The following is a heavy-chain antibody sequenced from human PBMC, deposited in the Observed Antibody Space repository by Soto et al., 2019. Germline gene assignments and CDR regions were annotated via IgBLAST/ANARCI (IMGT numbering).Heavy chain of an antibody. Sequence: GGSLRLSCAASGFTFSSYAMSWVRQAPGKGLEWVSAISGSGGSTYYADSVKGRFTISRDNSKNTLYLQMNSLRAEDTAVYYCAKGKRSLYSSGWYTDYWGQGTLVTVSS. V-gene: IGHV3-23*01. CDR3: AKGKRSLYSSGWYTDY. CDR1: GFTFSSYA. CDR2: ISGSGGST. D-gene: IGHD6-19*01. J-gene: IGHJ4*02.